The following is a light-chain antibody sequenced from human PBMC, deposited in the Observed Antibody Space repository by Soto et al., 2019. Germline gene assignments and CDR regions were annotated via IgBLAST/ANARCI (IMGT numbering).Light chain of an antibody. CDR2: GAS. CDR1: QSVSSSY. Sequence: EIVLTQSPGTLSLTQGERATLSCRASQSVSSSYLAWYQQKPGQAPRLVIYGASSRATGIPDRFSGSGSGTDFTLTISRLEPEDFAVYYCQQYTPSPPITFGQGTRLEIK. CDR3: QQYTPSPPIT. V-gene: IGKV3-20*01. J-gene: IGKJ5*01.